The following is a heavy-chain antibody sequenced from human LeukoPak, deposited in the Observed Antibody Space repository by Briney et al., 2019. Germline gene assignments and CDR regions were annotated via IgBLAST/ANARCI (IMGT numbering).Heavy chain of an antibody. J-gene: IGHJ4*02. CDR1: GFTFSSYE. D-gene: IGHD6-19*01. Sequence: PGGSLRLSCAASGFTFSSYEMNWVRQAPGKGLEWVSYISSSGSTIYYADSVKGRFTISRDNAKNSLYLQMNSLRAEDTAVYYCVRDASVAGSDYWGQGTLVTVSS. CDR2: ISSSGSTI. V-gene: IGHV3-48*03. CDR3: VRDASVAGSDY.